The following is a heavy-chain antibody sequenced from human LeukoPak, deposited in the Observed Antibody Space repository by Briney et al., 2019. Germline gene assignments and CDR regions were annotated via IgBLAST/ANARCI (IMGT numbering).Heavy chain of an antibody. Sequence: GASVKVSCKASGYTFTSYGISWVRQAPGRGLEWMGWISAYNGNTNYAQKLQGRVTMTTDTSTSTAYMELRSLRSDDTAVYYCARVPLIVGATGFDYWGQGTLVTVSS. D-gene: IGHD1-26*01. CDR3: ARVPLIVGATGFDY. J-gene: IGHJ4*02. CDR1: GYTFTSYG. V-gene: IGHV1-18*01. CDR2: ISAYNGNT.